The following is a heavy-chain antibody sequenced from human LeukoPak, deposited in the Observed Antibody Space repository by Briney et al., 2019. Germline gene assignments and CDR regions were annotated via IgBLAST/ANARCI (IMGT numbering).Heavy chain of an antibody. J-gene: IGHJ4*02. V-gene: IGHV4-59*12. CDR1: GVSISSYY. Sequence: SETLSLTCTVSGVSISSYYWSWIRQPPGKGLEWIGYIYYSGSTNYNPSLKSRVTISVDTSKNQFSLKLSSVTAADTAVYYCARGSIAARYFDYWGQGTLVTVSS. D-gene: IGHD6-6*01. CDR2: IYYSGST. CDR3: ARGSIAARYFDY.